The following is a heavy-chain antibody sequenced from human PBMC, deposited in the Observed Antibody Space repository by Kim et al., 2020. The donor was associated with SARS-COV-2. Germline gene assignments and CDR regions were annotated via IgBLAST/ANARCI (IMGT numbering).Heavy chain of an antibody. Sequence: GGSLRLSCEVSGVIFSDHAMNWVRQAPGKGLEWVSAISGGGGSINYADSVKGRFSISRENSKNTLFLQMDDLRTDDTAVYYCAKDRAYDIWTAKYYHYFSGMDVWGQGTTVTVSS. CDR3: AKDRAYDIWTAKYYHYFSGMDV. V-gene: IGHV3-23*01. CDR1: GVIFSDHA. CDR2: ISGGGGSI. D-gene: IGHD3-9*01. J-gene: IGHJ6*02.